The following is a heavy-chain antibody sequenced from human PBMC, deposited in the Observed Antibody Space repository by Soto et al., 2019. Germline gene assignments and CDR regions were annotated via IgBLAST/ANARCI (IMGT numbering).Heavy chain of an antibody. J-gene: IGHJ4*02. CDR1: GGTFNSYT. V-gene: IGHV1-69*02. CDR3: STSYGSGSTHFDS. CDR2: ENPIVGMS. Sequence: QVQLVQSGAEVKKPGSSVKVSCTASGGTFNSYTINWVRQAPGQRPEWVGRENPIVGMSSSASKFQGRVTLTTDKTTSKASMDLTGLNSEDTAVYYCSTSYGSGSTHFDSWGQGTLVTVSS. D-gene: IGHD3-10*01.